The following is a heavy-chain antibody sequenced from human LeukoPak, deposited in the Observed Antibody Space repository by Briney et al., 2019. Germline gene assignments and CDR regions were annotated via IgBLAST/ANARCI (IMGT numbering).Heavy chain of an antibody. D-gene: IGHD6-13*01. V-gene: IGHV4-31*11. CDR3: AREGDSSSTY. Sequence: SETLSLTCAVYGGSFSGYYWSWIRQHPGKGLEWIGYIYYSGSTYYNPSLKSRVTISVDTPKNQFSLKLSSVTAADTAVYYCAREGDSSSTYWGQGTLVTVSS. J-gene: IGHJ4*02. CDR1: GGSFSGYY. CDR2: IYYSGST.